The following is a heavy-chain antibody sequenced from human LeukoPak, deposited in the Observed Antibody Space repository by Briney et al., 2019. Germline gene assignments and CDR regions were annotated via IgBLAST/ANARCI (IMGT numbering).Heavy chain of an antibody. Sequence: SETLSLTCSVSGDSISYFYWSWIRQAAGKGLEWIGRISGSGSTDYNASLKSRVTMSVDTSKNQLSLKVISVTAADTAVYYCAREGRYRYGYNEYHLYMDIWGKGTTVTVSS. CDR1: GDSISYFY. D-gene: IGHD5-18*01. CDR3: AREGRYRYGYNEYHLYMDI. V-gene: IGHV4-4*07. CDR2: ISGSGST. J-gene: IGHJ6*03.